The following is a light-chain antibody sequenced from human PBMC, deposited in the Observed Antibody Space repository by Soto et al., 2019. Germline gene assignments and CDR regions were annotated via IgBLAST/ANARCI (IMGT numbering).Light chain of an antibody. CDR2: QTS. CDR3: HQRQSWPRT. V-gene: IGKV3-11*01. CDR1: QYINTR. J-gene: IGKJ1*01. Sequence: EISLTQSPATQTSFPGDRVTLSCMASQYINTRLAWYQHRPGQAPRLLIYQTSIRAAGIPARFSASGSGTDFTLTISDVQPEDFALYYCHQRQSWPRTFGQGTKVDIK.